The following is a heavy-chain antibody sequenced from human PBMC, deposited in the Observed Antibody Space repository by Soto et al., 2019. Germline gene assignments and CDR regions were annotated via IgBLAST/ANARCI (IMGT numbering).Heavy chain of an antibody. CDR1: GGTFSSYT. CDR3: ARAPGVAGPTRCDY. V-gene: IGHV1-69*02. D-gene: IGHD6-19*01. J-gene: IGHJ4*02. CDR2: IIPILGIA. Sequence: QVQLVQSGAEVKKPGSSVKVSCKASGGTFSSYTISWVRQAPGQGLEWMGRIIPILGIANYAQKFQGRVTITADKSTSTAYMELSSLRSEDTAVYYCARAPGVAGPTRCDYWGQGTLVTVSS.